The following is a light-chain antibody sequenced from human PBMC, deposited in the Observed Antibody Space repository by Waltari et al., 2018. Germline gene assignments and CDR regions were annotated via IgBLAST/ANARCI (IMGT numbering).Light chain of an antibody. CDR1: TSNIRAFQ. CDR2: RST. V-gene: IGLV1-40*02. J-gene: IGLJ1*01. CDR3: QSYDNMVHCCV. Sequence: SVLTQPPSVSGAPGQRVTISSRGATSNIRAFQLHWSQKPPGAAPKLLIYRSTNLPAGVPDRFSGSKSDTSASLVSTGLQVEDEGDFYGQSYDNMVHCCVFGTGTKV.